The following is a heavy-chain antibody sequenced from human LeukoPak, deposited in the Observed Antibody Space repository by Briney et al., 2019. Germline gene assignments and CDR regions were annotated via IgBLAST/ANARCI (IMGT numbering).Heavy chain of an antibody. Sequence: TSETLSLTCVVSEYSISSGYYWGWIRQSPGRGLEWIGSIHRSGTVYYNLSLQSRVTISVDMSKNHFSLKLPSVTAADTAVYYCARDQASYRSRGCFDSWGQGTLVIVSS. CDR2: IHRSGTV. CDR3: ARDQASYRSRGCFDS. J-gene: IGHJ5*01. D-gene: IGHD3-10*01. V-gene: IGHV4-38-2*02. CDR1: EYSISSGYY.